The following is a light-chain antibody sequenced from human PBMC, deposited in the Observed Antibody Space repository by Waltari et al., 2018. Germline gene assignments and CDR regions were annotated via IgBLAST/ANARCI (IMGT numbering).Light chain of an antibody. J-gene: IGLJ3*02. Sequence: QSVLTQPPSVSGAPGQRVTISCTGSDPNIGAGYDVHWYQQLPGTAPTPLIYGNTNRPAGVSDRFSGAKCGTSCSLAITGLQAEDEAYYYCQSYDRSLTGSWVFGGGTKLTVL. CDR2: GNT. CDR3: QSYDRSLTGSWV. CDR1: DPNIGAGYD. V-gene: IGLV1-40*01.